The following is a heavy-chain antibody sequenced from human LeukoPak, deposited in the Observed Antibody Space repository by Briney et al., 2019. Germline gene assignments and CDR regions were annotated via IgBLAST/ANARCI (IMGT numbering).Heavy chain of an antibody. V-gene: IGHV1-2*02. CDR3: ARDGGFRAPLKAFDY. CDR2: INPNSGGT. J-gene: IGHJ4*02. D-gene: IGHD1-26*01. CDR1: GYTFTGYY. Sequence: GASVKVSCKTSGYTFTGYYMYWVRPAAGQGLEWMGWINPNSGGTNYAQKFQGRVTMTRDTSISTAYMELSRLRSDDTAVYYCARDGGFRAPLKAFDYWGQGTLVTVSS.